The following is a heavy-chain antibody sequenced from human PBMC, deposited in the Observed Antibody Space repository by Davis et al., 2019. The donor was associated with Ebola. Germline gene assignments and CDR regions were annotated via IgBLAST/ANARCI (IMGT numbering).Heavy chain of an antibody. J-gene: IGHJ4*02. CDR2: ISAYNGNT. CDR3: ARGLRSYFDWLFFDY. CDR1: GYTFTSYG. Sequence: AASVKVSCKASGYTFTSYGISWVRQAPGQGLEWMGWISAYNGNTNYAQKLQGRATMTTDTSTSTAYMELRSLRSDDTAVYYCARGLRSYFDWLFFDYWGQGTLVTVSS. V-gene: IGHV1-18*01. D-gene: IGHD3-9*01.